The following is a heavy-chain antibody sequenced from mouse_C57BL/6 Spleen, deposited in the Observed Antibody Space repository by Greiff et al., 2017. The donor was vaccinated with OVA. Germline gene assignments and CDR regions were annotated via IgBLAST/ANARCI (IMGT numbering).Heavy chain of an antibody. Sequence: VQLQQSGAELVKPGASVKISCKASGYTFTDYYINWVKQRPGQGLEWIGKIGPGSGSTYYNEKFKGKATLTADKSSSTAYMQLSRLTSEDSAVYICARNWDVRAWFAYWGQGTLVTVSA. J-gene: IGHJ3*01. CDR3: ARNWDVRAWFAY. CDR2: IGPGSGST. D-gene: IGHD4-1*01. CDR1: GYTFTDYY. V-gene: IGHV1-77*01.